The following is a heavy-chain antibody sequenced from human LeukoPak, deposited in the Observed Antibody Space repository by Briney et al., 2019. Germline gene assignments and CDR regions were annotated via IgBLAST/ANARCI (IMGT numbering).Heavy chain of an antibody. CDR3: ASADYYGSGSHYTFRGLDY. CDR1: GLAFSSYS. D-gene: IGHD3-10*01. V-gene: IGHV3-21*01. Sequence: PGGSLRLSCAASGLAFSSYSMHWVRQAPGKGLEWVSSMTSVTYIYYAASVKGRFTISGDNAKNSLYLQMNNLRVEDTAVYYCASADYYGSGSHYTFRGLDYWGQGTLVTVSS. J-gene: IGHJ4*02. CDR2: MTSVTYI.